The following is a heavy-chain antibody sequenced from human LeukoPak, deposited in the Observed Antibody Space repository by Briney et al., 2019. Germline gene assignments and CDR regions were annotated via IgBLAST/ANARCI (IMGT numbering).Heavy chain of an antibody. J-gene: IGHJ5*02. CDR3: ARHTRWFDP. CDR2: IYYSGST. CDR1: GGSISSSSYY. V-gene: IGHV4-39*01. Sequence: SETLSLTCTVSGGSISSSSYYWGWIRQPPGKGLEWIGSIYYSGSTYYNPSLKSRVTISVDTSKNQFSLKLSSVTAADTAVNYCARHTRWFDPWGQGTLVTVSS.